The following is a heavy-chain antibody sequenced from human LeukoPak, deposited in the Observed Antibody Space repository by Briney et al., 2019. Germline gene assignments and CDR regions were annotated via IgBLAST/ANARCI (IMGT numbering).Heavy chain of an antibody. V-gene: IGHV3-23*01. CDR1: GFTFSSYA. J-gene: IGHJ4*02. CDR2: ISGSGGST. Sequence: GGSLRLSCAASGFTFSSYAMSWVRQAPGKGLEWVSAISGSGGSTYYADSVKGRFTISRDNSKNTLYLQMNSLRAEDTAVYFCAKEEYDILTAYSDYWGQGTLVTVSS. CDR3: AKEEYDILTAYSDY. D-gene: IGHD3-9*01.